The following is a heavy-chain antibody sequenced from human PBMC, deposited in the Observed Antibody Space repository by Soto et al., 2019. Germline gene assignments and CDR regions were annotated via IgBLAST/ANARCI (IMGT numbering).Heavy chain of an antibody. CDR1: GGTFSSYA. J-gene: IGHJ4*02. Sequence: QVQLVQSGAEVKKPGSSVKVSCKASGGTFSSYAISWVRQAPGQGLEWMGGIIPIFGTANYAQKFQGRVTINADESTRTAYMELSSLRSEDTAVYYCARDNIEDGYNYIPFDYWGQGTLVNVSS. V-gene: IGHV1-69*12. CDR3: ARDNIEDGYNYIPFDY. D-gene: IGHD5-12*01. CDR2: IIPIFGTA.